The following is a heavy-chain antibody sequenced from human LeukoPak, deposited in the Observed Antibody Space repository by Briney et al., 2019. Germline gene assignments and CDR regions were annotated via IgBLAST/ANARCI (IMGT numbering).Heavy chain of an antibody. CDR1: GFTFSSYS. J-gene: IGHJ4*02. Sequence: GGSLRLSCAVSGFTFSSYSMNWARQAPGKGLEWVSSISSSSSYIYYADSVKGRFTISRDNAKNSLYLQMNSLRAEDTAVYYCARSIDDSSGYYYGYHYWGQGTLVTVSS. V-gene: IGHV3-21*01. CDR3: ARSIDDSSGYYYGYHY. CDR2: ISSSSSYI. D-gene: IGHD3-22*01.